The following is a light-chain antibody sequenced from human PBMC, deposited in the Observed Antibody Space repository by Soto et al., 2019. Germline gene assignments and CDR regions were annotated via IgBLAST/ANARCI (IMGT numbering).Light chain of an antibody. CDR3: QQYNNWPLT. CDR2: AAS. J-gene: IGKJ4*01. V-gene: IGKV3-15*01. CDR1: QSVSSG. Sequence: EIVMTQSPATLSVSPGDRATLSCRAGQSVSSGLAWYQQKPGQTPRLLIYAASTRATGIPARFSGSGSGTEFTLTISSLQSEDFAVYYCQQYNNWPLTFGGGTKVEIK.